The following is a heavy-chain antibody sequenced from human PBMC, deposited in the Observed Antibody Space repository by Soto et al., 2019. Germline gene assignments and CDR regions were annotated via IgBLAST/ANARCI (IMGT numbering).Heavy chain of an antibody. V-gene: IGHV1-18*01. CDR2: ISAYNGNT. J-gene: IGHJ6*02. Sequence: ASVKVSCKASGYTFTSYGISWVRQAPGQGLEWMGWISAYNGNTNYAQKLQGRVTMTTDTSTSTAYMELRSLRSDDTAVYYCARTPTNVDTAMVPYYYYGMDVWGQGTTVTVSS. CDR1: GYTFTSYG. D-gene: IGHD5-18*01. CDR3: ARTPTNVDTAMVPYYYYGMDV.